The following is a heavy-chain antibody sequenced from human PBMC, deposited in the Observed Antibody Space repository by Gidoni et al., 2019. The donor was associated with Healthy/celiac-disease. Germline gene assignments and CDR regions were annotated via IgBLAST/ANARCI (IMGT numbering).Heavy chain of an antibody. J-gene: IGHJ4*02. D-gene: IGHD3-22*01. CDR3: RGALITGRLGMVVVIDDY. Sequence: QLQLQESGPGLVKPSETLSLTCTVSGGSISSSSYSWGWIRQPPGKGLEWIGSIYYSGSTYYNPSLKSRVTISVDTSKNQFSLKLSSVTAADTAVYYCRGALITGRLGMVVVIDDYWGQGTLVTVSS. CDR1: GGSISSSSYS. CDR2: IYYSGST. V-gene: IGHV4-39*01.